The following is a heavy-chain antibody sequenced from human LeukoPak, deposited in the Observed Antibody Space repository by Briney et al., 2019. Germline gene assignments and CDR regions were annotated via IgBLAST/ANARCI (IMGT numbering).Heavy chain of an antibody. CDR1: GGSIRSRNYY. V-gene: IGHV4-39*01. CDR2: FYDSGST. Sequence: SEILSLTCTVSGGSIRSRNYYWDWIRQPPGKGLEWIGNFYDSGSTYYNPSLKSRVTISGDTSKNQFSLKLTSVTAADTAVYYCARHTRPGCSGYENAFDIWGQGTMVTVSS. J-gene: IGHJ3*02. CDR3: ARHTRPGCSGYENAFDI. D-gene: IGHD5-12*01.